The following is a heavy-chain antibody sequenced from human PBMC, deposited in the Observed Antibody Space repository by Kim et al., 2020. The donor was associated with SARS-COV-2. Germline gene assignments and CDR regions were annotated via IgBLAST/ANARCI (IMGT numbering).Heavy chain of an antibody. CDR3: AREGAGYSYGIKVFDP. D-gene: IGHD5-18*01. J-gene: IGHJ5*02. V-gene: IGHV4-31*03. Sequence: SETLSLTCTVSGGSISSGGYYWSWIRQHPGKGLEWIGYIYYSGSTYYNPSLKSRVTISVDTSKNQFSLKLSSVTAADTAVYYCAREGAGYSYGIKVFDPWGQGTLVTVSS. CDR1: GGSISSGGYY. CDR2: IYYSGST.